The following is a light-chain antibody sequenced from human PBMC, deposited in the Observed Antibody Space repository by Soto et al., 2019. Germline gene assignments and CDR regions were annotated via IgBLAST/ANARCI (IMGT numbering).Light chain of an antibody. CDR2: DVG. J-gene: IGKJ2*01. CDR3: QQYRYLYT. V-gene: IGKV1-33*01. Sequence: DIQMTQSPSSLSASVGDRVTITCQASQDIDNFLNWYQQKPGKAPELLIYDVGNLQTGVPPRFSGSGSGTDFSFTISSLQPEDVGTYYCQQYRYLYTFGQGTKLVLK. CDR1: QDIDNF.